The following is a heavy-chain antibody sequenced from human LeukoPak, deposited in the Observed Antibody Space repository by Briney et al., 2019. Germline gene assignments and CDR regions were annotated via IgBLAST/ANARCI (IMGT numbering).Heavy chain of an antibody. V-gene: IGHV4-59*11. CDR3: ARGRRRSCTNGVFYLFDY. D-gene: IGHD2-8*01. CDR1: GGSISSHY. CDR2: IYYSGST. Sequence: SETLSLTCTVSGGSISSHYWSWIRQPPGKGLEWIGYIYYSGSTNYNPSLKSRVTISVDTSENQFSLKLSSVTAADTAVYYCARGRRRSCTNGVFYLFDYWGQGTLVTVSS. J-gene: IGHJ4*02.